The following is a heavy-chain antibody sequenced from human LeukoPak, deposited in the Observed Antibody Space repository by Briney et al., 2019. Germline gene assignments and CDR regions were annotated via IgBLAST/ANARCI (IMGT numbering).Heavy chain of an antibody. CDR2: ISSSGSTI. J-gene: IGHJ4*02. D-gene: IGHD5-18*01. CDR3: ARDQPIGYNYGYPFDN. CDR1: GFTFSDYY. Sequence: GGSLRLSCAASGFTFSDYYMSWIRQAPGKGLEWVSYISSSGSTIYYADSVKGRFTVSRDNAKNSLYLQMNNLRVEDTAVYYCARDQPIGYNYGYPFDNWGQGTLVTVSS. V-gene: IGHV3-11*04.